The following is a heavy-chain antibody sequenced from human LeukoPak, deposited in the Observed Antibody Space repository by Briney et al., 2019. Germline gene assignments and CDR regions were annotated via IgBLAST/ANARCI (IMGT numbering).Heavy chain of an antibody. D-gene: IGHD2-15*01. CDR2: IRYDGSNK. V-gene: IGHV3-30*02. CDR3: AKGQCGGSCYLFDY. Sequence: PGGSLRLSCAASGFTFSSYGMHWVRQAPGKGLEWVAFIRYDGSNKYYADSVKGRFTISRDNSKNTLYLQMNSLRAEGTAVYYCAKGQCGGSCYLFDYWGQGTLVTVSS. J-gene: IGHJ4*02. CDR1: GFTFSSYG.